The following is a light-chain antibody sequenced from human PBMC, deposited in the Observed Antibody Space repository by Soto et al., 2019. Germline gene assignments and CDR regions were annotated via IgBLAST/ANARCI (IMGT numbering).Light chain of an antibody. J-gene: IGLJ3*02. V-gene: IGLV2-14*03. CDR1: SSDVGGYDY. CDR3: RSYTDSSTVV. CDR2: DVN. Sequence: QSVLTQPASVSGSPGQSITISCTGSSSDVGGYDYVSWYQQDPGKAPKLMIYDVNNRPSGVSNRFSGSKSGNTASLTISGLQAEDEADYYCRSYTDSSTVVFGGGTKVTVL.